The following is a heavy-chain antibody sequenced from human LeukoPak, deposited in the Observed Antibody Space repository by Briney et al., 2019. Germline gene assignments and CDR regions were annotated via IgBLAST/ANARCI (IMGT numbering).Heavy chain of an antibody. J-gene: IGHJ3*02. CDR2: INSDGSST. CDR1: GFTFSSYG. V-gene: IGHV3-74*01. CDR3: ARPSGSYYYDAFDI. Sequence: PGGSLRLSCAASGFTFSSYGIHWVRQAPGKGLVWVSRINSDGSSTSYADSVKGRFTISRDNAKKTLYLQMNSLRAEDTAVYYCARPSGSYYYDAFDIWGQGTMVTVSS. D-gene: IGHD3-10*01.